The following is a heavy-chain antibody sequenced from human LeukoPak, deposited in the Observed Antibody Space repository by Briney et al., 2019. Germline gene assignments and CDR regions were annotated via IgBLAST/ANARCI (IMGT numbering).Heavy chain of an antibody. CDR1: GGSISSGSYY. Sequence: PSETLSLTCTVSGGSISSGSYYWSWIRQPAGNGLEWIGRIYTSGSTNYNPSLKSRVTISVDTSKNQFSLKLSSVTAADTAVYYCARVRAPSYYDILTGYFPLDYWGQGTLVTVSS. D-gene: IGHD3-9*01. J-gene: IGHJ4*02. CDR2: IYTSGST. CDR3: ARVRAPSYYDILTGYFPLDY. V-gene: IGHV4-61*02.